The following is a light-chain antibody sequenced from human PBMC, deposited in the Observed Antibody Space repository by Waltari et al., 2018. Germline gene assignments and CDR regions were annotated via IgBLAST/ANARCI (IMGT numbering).Light chain of an antibody. CDR3: QQRSTWPSVT. J-gene: IGKJ4*01. V-gene: IGKV3-11*01. CDR2: DAS. CDR1: QGVGRH. Sequence: EIVLTQSPATMSLSPGERATVSCRASQGVGRHLAWYQQKPGQAPRLLIYDASDRAADTPARFSGSGSGTDFTLTISSLEPEDVVVYYCQQRSTWPSVTFGGGTKVEIK.